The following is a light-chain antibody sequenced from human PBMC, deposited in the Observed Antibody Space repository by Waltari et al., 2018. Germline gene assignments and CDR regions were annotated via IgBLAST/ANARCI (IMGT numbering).Light chain of an antibody. CDR1: SSDVGGYAY. V-gene: IGLV2-14*03. J-gene: IGLJ2*01. CDR2: DVS. CDR3: SSYTSSSTRV. Sequence: QSALTQPASVYGSPGQSITTACTGTSSDVGGYAYVCWYQQHPGKAPQLMISDVSNRPSGVSHRFSGSKSGNTASLTISGLQTEDEADYYCSSYTSSSTRVFGGGTKLTVL.